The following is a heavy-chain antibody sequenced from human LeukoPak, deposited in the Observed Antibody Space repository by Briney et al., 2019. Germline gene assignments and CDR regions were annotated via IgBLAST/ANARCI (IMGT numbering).Heavy chain of an antibody. CDR1: GTSFTTNA. J-gene: IGHJ6*02. CDR3: AGGYYDFWSGSLYYYYYGMDV. V-gene: IGHV1-3*04. D-gene: IGHD3-3*01. CDR2: INTDNGNT. Sequence: ASVKVSCKASGTSFTTNAMHWVRQAPGQRLEWMGWINTDNGNTHYLQKFQGRVTITRDTSASTAYMELSSLRSEDTAVYYCAGGYYDFWSGSLYYYYYGMDVWGQGTTVTVSS.